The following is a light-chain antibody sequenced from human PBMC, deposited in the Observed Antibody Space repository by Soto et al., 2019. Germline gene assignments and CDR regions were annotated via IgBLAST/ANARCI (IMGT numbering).Light chain of an antibody. CDR1: SGHSSYA. CDR3: QTWVTGIQV. Sequence: QSVLTQSPSASASLGASVKLTCTLSSGHSSYAIAWHQQQPEKGPRSLMKLNSDGSHSKGDGIPDRFSGSSSGTERYLTISRLQSEDEADYYCQTWVTGIQVFGGGTKLTVL. V-gene: IGLV4-69*01. CDR2: LNSDGSH. J-gene: IGLJ2*01.